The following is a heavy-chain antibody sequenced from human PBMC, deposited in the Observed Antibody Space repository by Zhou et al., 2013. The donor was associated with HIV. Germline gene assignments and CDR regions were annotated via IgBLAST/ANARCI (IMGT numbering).Heavy chain of an antibody. CDR2: INPSGGST. Sequence: QVQLVQSGAEVKKPGASVKVSCKASGYTFTSYYMHWVRQAPGQGLEWMGIINPSGGSTSYAQKFQGRVTMTRDTSTSTVYMELSSLRSEDTAVYYCARGSTLAALYYDILTGYPRGGDAFDIWGQGTMVTVSS. CDR3: ARGSTLAALYYDILTGYPRGGDAFDI. D-gene: IGHD3-9*01. J-gene: IGHJ3*02. CDR1: GYTFTSYY. V-gene: IGHV1-46*01.